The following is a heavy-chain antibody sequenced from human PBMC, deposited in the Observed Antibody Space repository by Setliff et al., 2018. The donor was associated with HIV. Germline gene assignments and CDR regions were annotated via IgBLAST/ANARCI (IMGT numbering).Heavy chain of an antibody. D-gene: IGHD2-21*02. Sequence: PSETLSLTCAVYGGSFSGYYWSWIRQPPGKGLEWIGEINHSGSTNYNPSRKSRVTISVDTSKNQFSLKLSSVTAADTAVYYCAAFFVTPLMTQDFWGQGTLVTVSS. J-gene: IGHJ4*02. CDR2: INHSGST. CDR3: AAFFVTPLMTQDF. CDR1: GGSFSGYY. V-gene: IGHV4-34*01.